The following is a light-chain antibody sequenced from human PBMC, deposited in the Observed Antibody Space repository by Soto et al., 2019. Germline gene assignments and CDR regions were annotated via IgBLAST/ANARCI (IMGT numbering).Light chain of an antibody. CDR3: QQYNDNWT. CDR2: KAS. J-gene: IGKJ1*01. CDR1: QSISSW. V-gene: IGKV1-5*03. Sequence: DIQMTQSPSTLSASVGDRGTITCRASQSISSWLAWYQQKPGKAPKLLIYKASSLESGVPSRFSGSGSGTEFTLASSSLQPDYSATYYCQQYNDNWTFGQGTKVEIK.